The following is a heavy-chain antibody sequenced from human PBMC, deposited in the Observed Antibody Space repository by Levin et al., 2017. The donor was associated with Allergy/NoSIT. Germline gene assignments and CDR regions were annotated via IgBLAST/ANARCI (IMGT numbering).Heavy chain of an antibody. Sequence: PSETLSLTCTVSGGSISSGDYYWSWIRQPPGKGLEWIGYIYYSGSTYYNPSLKSRVTISVDTSKNQFSLKLSSVTAADTAVYYCAGSTVTYQTAFDYWGQGTLVTVSS. CDR3: AGSTVTYQTAFDY. J-gene: IGHJ4*02. D-gene: IGHD4-17*01. CDR1: GGSISSGDYY. CDR2: IYYSGST. V-gene: IGHV4-30-4*01.